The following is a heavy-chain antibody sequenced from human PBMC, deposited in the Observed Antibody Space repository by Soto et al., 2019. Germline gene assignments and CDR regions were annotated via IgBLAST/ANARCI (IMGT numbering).Heavy chain of an antibody. J-gene: IGHJ6*03. V-gene: IGHV4-59*08. Sequence: SETLSLTCTVSGGSISSYYWSWIRQPPGKGLEWIGYIYYSGSTNYNPSLKSRVTISVDTSKNQFSLKLSSVTAADTAVYYCARVYYYGSGSYPYYYYYMDVWCKGTTVTVAS. D-gene: IGHD3-10*01. CDR1: GGSISSYY. CDR2: IYYSGST. CDR3: ARVYYYGSGSYPYYYYYMDV.